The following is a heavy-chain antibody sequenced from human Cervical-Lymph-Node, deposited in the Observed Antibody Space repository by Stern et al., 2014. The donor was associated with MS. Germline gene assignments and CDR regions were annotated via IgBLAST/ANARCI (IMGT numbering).Heavy chain of an antibody. CDR3: AREGPGGTIFGVIIRGIDY. V-gene: IGHV3-33*01. J-gene: IGHJ4*02. CDR2: IWYDGSYS. CDR1: GFSFSSHG. Sequence: VQLVESGGGVVQAGRSLRLSCVASGFSFSSHGMHWVRQAPGKGLEWVAVIWYDGSYSYYADSVKGRFTISRDNSEDTLYLQMNNLRVEDTAVYYCAREGPGGTIFGVIIRGIDYWGQGALVTVSS. D-gene: IGHD3-3*01.